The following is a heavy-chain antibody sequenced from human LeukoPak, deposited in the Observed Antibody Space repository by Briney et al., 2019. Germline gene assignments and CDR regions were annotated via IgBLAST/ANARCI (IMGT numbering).Heavy chain of an antibody. CDR1: GFTFSSYS. Sequence: AGGSLRLSCAASGFTFSSYSMNWVRQAPGKGLEWVSYISSSSSTIYYADSVKGRFTISRDNAKNSLYLQMNSLRAEDTAVYYCARVATVTPGRGAFDIWGQGTMVTVSS. CDR2: ISSSSSTI. J-gene: IGHJ3*02. D-gene: IGHD4-17*01. CDR3: ARVATVTPGRGAFDI. V-gene: IGHV3-48*04.